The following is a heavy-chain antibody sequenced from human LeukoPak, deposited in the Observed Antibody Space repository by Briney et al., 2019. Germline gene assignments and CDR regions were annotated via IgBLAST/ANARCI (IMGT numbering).Heavy chain of an antibody. J-gene: IGHJ3*02. Sequence: PSETLSLTCTVSGYSISSGYYWGWIRQPPGKGLEWIGSIYHSGSTYYNPSLKSRVTISVDTSKNQFSLKLSSVTAADTAVYYCARGVPVPGAFDIWGQGTMVTVSS. V-gene: IGHV4-38-2*02. CDR1: GYSISSGYY. D-gene: IGHD6-6*01. CDR2: IYHSGST. CDR3: ARGVPVPGAFDI.